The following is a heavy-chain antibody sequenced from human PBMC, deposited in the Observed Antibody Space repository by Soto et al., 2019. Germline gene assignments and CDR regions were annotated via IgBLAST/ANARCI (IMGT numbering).Heavy chain of an antibody. CDR1: GGSVSSGDYY. D-gene: IGHD5-18*01. V-gene: IGHV4-61*08. CDR3: ARIPVDTYMINWFDP. Sequence: SETLSLTCTVSGGSVSSGDYYWSWIRQPPGKGLEWIGYIYYSGSTNYNPSLKSRVSISLDTSKNQFSLRLTSVTAADTAVYYCARIPVDTYMINWFDPWGQGTLVTVSS. J-gene: IGHJ5*02. CDR2: IYYSGST.